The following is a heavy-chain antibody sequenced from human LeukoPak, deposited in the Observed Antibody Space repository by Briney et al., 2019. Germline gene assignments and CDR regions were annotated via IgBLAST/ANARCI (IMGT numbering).Heavy chain of an antibody. Sequence: GGSLRLSCAASGFTFSSYSMNGVRQAPGKGLDGVSSISSSSSYIYYADSVKGRFTISRDNAKNSLYLQMNSMRAEDTAVYYCARSYAGLDYWGQGTRVTVSS. V-gene: IGHV3-21*01. CDR3: ARSYAGLDY. CDR1: GFTFSSYS. J-gene: IGHJ4*02. CDR2: ISSSSSYI. D-gene: IGHD2-8*01.